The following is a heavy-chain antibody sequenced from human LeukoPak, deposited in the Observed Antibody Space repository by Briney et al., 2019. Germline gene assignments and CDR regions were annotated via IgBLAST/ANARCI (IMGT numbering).Heavy chain of an antibody. Sequence: PGGSLRLSCAASGFTFGTYSMHWVRRAPGKGLEWVAIISSAGTIINYADSVKGRFSISRDNSKNTLYLQMNSLRAEDTAVYYCAKGRWFGELSSNWFDPWGQGTLVTVSS. J-gene: IGHJ5*02. CDR2: ISSAGTII. D-gene: IGHD3-10*01. CDR1: GFTFGTYS. V-gene: IGHV3-30-3*01. CDR3: AKGRWFGELSSNWFDP.